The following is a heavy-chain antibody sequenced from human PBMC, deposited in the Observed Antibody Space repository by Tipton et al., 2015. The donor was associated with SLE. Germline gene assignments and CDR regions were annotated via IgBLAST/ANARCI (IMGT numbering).Heavy chain of an antibody. CDR3: ARGGSHASFDA. V-gene: IGHV4-38-2*02. CDR1: GYSISTDYY. D-gene: IGHD3-9*01. Sequence: TLSLTCTVSGYSISTDYYWGWLRQPPGKGLEWIGSISHRDNTYYNPPLRGGITLSVDTSTNQFSLKVRSVTAADTAVYFCARGGSHASFDAWGQGTHVIVSS. CDR2: ISHRDNT. J-gene: IGHJ1*01.